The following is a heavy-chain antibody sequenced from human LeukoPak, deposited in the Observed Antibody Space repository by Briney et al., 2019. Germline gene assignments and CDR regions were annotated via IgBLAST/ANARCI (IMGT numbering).Heavy chain of an antibody. Sequence: GGSLRLSCAASGFTVSSKYMNWVRQAPGKGLEWVSIIYSGGSTYYPDSAKGRFTISRDKSKNTLYLQMNSLRAEDTALYYCASSPGDTAMPNPYFQHWGQGTLVTVSS. J-gene: IGHJ1*01. D-gene: IGHD5-18*01. CDR1: GFTVSSKY. CDR2: IYSGGST. V-gene: IGHV3-53*01. CDR3: ASSPGDTAMPNPYFQH.